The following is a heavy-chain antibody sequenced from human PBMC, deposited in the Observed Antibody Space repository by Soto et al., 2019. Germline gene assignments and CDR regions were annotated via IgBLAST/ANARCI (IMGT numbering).Heavy chain of an antibody. Sequence: EVQLLESGGCLVQPGGSLRLSCAASGFTFRSYAMSCVRQAPGKGLEWVSAISGSGGSTYYADSVKGRFTISRDNSKNTLYLQMNSLRAEDTAVYYCAKDALEGATVFDYWGQGTLVTGSS. CDR2: ISGSGGST. J-gene: IGHJ4*02. D-gene: IGHD1-26*01. CDR3: AKDALEGATVFDY. V-gene: IGHV3-23*01. CDR1: GFTFRSYA.